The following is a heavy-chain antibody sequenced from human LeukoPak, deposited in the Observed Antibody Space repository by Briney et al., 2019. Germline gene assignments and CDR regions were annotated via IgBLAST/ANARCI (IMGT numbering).Heavy chain of an antibody. CDR3: ARRESYDYVWGNPRTYYFDY. V-gene: IGHV4-31*03. CDR1: GGSISSGGYY. CDR2: IYYSGST. D-gene: IGHD3-16*01. Sequence: SETLSLTCTVSGGSISSGGYYWSWIRQHPGKGLEWIGYIYYSGSTYYNPSLKSRVTISVDTSKNQFSLKLSSVTAADTAVYYCARRESYDYVWGNPRTYYFDYWGQGTLVTVSS. J-gene: IGHJ4*02.